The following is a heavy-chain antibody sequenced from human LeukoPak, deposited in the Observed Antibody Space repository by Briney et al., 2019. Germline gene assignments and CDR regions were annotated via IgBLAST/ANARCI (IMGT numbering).Heavy chain of an antibody. CDR1: GFTFSGPA. D-gene: IGHD3-22*01. V-gene: IGHV3-73*01. CDR3: TRLSADDSSGYYYY. CDR2: IRSKANSYAT. Sequence: GGSLKLSCAASGFTFSGPAIHWVRQASGKGLEWVGRIRSKANSYATVCAASVKGRFTISRDDSKNMAYLQMNSLKTEDTAVYYCTRLSADDSSGYYYYWGQGTLVTVSS. J-gene: IGHJ4*02.